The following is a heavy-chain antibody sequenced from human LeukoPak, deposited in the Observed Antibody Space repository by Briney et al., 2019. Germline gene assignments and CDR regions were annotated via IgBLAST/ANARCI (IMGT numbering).Heavy chain of an antibody. CDR3: AREDYYDSSVLSDY. D-gene: IGHD3-22*01. J-gene: IGHJ4*02. Sequence: GASVKVSCKASGYTFTSYGISWVRQPPGQGLEWMGWISAYNGNTDYAQKLQGRVTMTTDTSTSTAYMELRSLRSDDTAVYYCAREDYYDSSVLSDYWGQGTLVTVSS. CDR2: ISAYNGNT. CDR1: GYTFTSYG. V-gene: IGHV1-18*01.